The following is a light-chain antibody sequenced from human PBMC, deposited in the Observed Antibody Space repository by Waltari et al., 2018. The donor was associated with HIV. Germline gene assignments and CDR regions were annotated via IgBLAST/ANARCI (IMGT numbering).Light chain of an antibody. CDR1: SSDFGGHNN. CDR2: EGS. V-gene: IGLV2-14*01. Sequence: QSALTQPASVSGSPGQSITISCTGTSSDFGGHNNVSWYQQHPGKAPKLLIYEGSNRPSGVSNRFSGSKSGNTASMTISGLQAEDESDYYCNSYRSSTTPCVFGTGTKVTVL. CDR3: NSYRSSTTPCV. J-gene: IGLJ1*01.